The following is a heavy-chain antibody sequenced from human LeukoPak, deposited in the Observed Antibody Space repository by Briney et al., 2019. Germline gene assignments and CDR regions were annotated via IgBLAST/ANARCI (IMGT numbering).Heavy chain of an antibody. CDR2: LSGYNGDT. CDR1: GHTFTHHG. Sequence: ASVNDSRMTFGHTFTHHGFSWVRQAGGQGREGMGWLSGYNGDTHYAQNFQGRVTLTSDTSTSTVYIELRSLRSDDTAVYYCARDPANTSGRYAYFDYWGQGSLVTVSS. V-gene: IGHV1-18*01. D-gene: IGHD6-19*01. CDR3: ARDPANTSGRYAYFDY. J-gene: IGHJ4*02.